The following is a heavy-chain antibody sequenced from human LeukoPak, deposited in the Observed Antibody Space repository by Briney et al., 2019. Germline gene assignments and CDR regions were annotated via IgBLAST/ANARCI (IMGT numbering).Heavy chain of an antibody. CDR3: ARTGSGSYYNGNWFDP. V-gene: IGHV3-48*03. D-gene: IGHD3-10*01. Sequence: GGSLRLSCAASGFTFSSYEMHWVRQAPGKGLEWVSYISSSSSTIYYADSVKGRFTISRDNAKNSLYLQMNSLRAEDTALYYCARTGSGSYYNGNWFDPWGQGTLVTVSS. J-gene: IGHJ5*02. CDR2: ISSSSSTI. CDR1: GFTFSSYE.